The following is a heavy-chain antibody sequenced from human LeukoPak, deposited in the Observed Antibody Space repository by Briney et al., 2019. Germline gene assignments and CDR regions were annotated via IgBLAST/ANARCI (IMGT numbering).Heavy chain of an antibody. Sequence: GGSLRLSCAASGFTFSSYAMSWVRQAPGKGLEWVSAISGSGGSTYYADSVKGRFTISRDNSKNTLYLQMNSLRAEDTAVYYCAKGGNGYNGAEYFQHWGQGTLVTVSS. CDR2: ISGSGGST. D-gene: IGHD5-24*01. CDR1: GFTFSSYA. V-gene: IGHV3-23*01. CDR3: AKGGNGYNGAEYFQH. J-gene: IGHJ1*01.